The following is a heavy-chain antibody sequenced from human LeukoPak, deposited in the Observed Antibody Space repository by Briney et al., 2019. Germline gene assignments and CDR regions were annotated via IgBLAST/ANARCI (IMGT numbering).Heavy chain of an antibody. J-gene: IGHJ4*02. D-gene: IGHD3-22*01. Sequence: PGGSQRLSCAASGFTFSNYWMSWVRQAPGKGLEWVANIKQDGSEKYYVDSVKGRFTISRDNAKNSLYLQMNSLRAEDTAVYYCARALTYYYDSSGYSHWGQGTLVTVSS. CDR2: IKQDGSEK. CDR3: ARALTYYYDSSGYSH. CDR1: GFTFSNYW. V-gene: IGHV3-7*01.